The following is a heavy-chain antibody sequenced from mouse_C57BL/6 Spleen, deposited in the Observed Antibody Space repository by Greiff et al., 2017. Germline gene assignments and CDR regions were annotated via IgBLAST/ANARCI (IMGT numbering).Heavy chain of an antibody. Sequence: VQLQQSGPGLVKPSQSLSLTCSVTGYSITSGYYWNWIRQFPGNKLEWMGYISYDGSNNYNPSLKNRISITRDTSKNQFFLKLNSVTTEDTATYYCASSWDYAMDYWGQGTSVTVSS. J-gene: IGHJ4*01. CDR3: ASSWDYAMDY. V-gene: IGHV3-6*01. CDR1: GYSITSGYY. CDR2: ISYDGSN. D-gene: IGHD4-1*01.